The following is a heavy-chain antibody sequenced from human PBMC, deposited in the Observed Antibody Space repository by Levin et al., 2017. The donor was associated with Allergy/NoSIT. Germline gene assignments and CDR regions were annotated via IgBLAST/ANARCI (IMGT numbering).Heavy chain of an antibody. D-gene: IGHD3-9*01. V-gene: IGHV3-23*01. Sequence: LTCAASGFTFSSSAMSWVRQAPGKGLEWVSAISGSGGSTYYADSVKGRFTISRDNSKNTLYLQMNSLRAEDTAVYYCAKRGGRYYDILTGAHIDYWGQGTLVTVSS. CDR3: AKRGGRYYDILTGAHIDY. J-gene: IGHJ4*02. CDR2: ISGSGGST. CDR1: GFTFSSSA.